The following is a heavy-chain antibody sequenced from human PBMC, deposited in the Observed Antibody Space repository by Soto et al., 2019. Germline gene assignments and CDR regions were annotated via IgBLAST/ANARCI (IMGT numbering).Heavy chain of an antibody. CDR3: ARDPRSSPGTHWFDP. Sequence: GGSLRLSCAASGFTFSSYSMNWVRQAPGKGLEWVSSISSSSSYIYYADSVKGRFTISRDNAKNSLYLQMNSLRAEDTAVYYCARDPRSSPGTHWFDPWGQGTLVTISS. V-gene: IGHV3-21*01. J-gene: IGHJ5*02. CDR1: GFTFSSYS. CDR2: ISSSSSYI. D-gene: IGHD6-6*01.